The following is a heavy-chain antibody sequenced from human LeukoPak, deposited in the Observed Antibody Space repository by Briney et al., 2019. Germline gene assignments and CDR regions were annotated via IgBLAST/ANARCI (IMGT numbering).Heavy chain of an antibody. CDR3: TRGSLSGSSRDY. CDR1: GYTFTGYD. D-gene: IGHD1-26*01. Sequence: PAATVKVSCKASGYTFTGYDINWVRQATGQGLEWMGWMNPNTGDTGYAQKFQGRVTMTRNSSIDTAYMELSGLRSEDTAVYYCTRGSLSGSSRDYWGQGALLTVSS. J-gene: IGHJ4*02. V-gene: IGHV1-8*01. CDR2: MNPNTGDT.